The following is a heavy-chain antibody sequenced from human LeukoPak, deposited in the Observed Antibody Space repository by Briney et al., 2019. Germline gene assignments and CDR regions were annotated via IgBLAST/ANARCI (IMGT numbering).Heavy chain of an antibody. CDR3: AKDGGGYYDSRGYPL. CDR1: GFTFSNSA. J-gene: IGHJ1*01. CDR2: IGVGGSST. Sequence: GGSLRLSCAASGFTFSNSAMSWVRQAPGKGLEWVSPIGVGGSSTYYADSVKGRFTISRDNSKNTLYLQMNSLRAEDTAVHYCAKDGGGYYDSRGYPLWGQGTLVTISS. D-gene: IGHD3-22*01. V-gene: IGHV3-23*01.